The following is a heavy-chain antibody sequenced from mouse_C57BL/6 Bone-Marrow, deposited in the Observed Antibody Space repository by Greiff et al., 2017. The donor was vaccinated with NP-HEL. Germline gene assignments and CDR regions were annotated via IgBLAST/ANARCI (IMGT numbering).Heavy chain of an antibody. J-gene: IGHJ2*01. CDR1: GYTFTSYW. D-gene: IGHD2-3*01. Sequence: QVQLKQPGAELVKPGASVKLSCKASGYTFTSYWMQWVKQRPGQGLEWIGEIDPSDSYTNYNQKFKGKATLTVDTSSSTAYMQLSSLTSEDSAVYYCARSPMKKNYWGQGTTLTVSS. V-gene: IGHV1-50*01. CDR2: IDPSDSYT. CDR3: ARSPMKKNY.